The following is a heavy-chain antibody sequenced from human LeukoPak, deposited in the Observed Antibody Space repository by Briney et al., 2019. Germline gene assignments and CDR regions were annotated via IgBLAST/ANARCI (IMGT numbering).Heavy chain of an antibody. J-gene: IGHJ4*02. CDR3: ASHYGSGSFYSPFDY. Sequence: SETLSLTCTVSGGSISSYYWSWIRKPPGKGLEWIGYIYYSGSTNYNPSLKSRVTISLDTSKNQFSLKLNSVTAADTAVYYCASHYGSGSFYSPFDYWGQGTLVTVSS. CDR1: GGSISSYY. D-gene: IGHD3-10*01. V-gene: IGHV4-59*01. CDR2: IYYSGST.